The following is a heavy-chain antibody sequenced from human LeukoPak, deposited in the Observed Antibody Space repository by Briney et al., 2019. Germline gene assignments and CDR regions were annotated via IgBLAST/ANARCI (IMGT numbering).Heavy chain of an antibody. CDR2: ISYDGSNK. CDR1: GFTFSSYA. V-gene: IGHV3-30-3*01. D-gene: IGHD6-13*01. J-gene: IGHJ4*02. CDR3: AREGLAAGYYFDY. Sequence: WGSLRLSCAASGFTFSSYAMHWVRQAPGKGLEWVAVISYDGSNKYYADSVKGRFTISRDNSKNTLYLQMNSLRAEDTAVYYCAREGLAAGYYFDYWGQGTLVTVSS.